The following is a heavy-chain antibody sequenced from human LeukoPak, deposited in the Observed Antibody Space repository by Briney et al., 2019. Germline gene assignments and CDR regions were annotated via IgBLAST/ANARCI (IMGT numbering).Heavy chain of an antibody. V-gene: IGHV3-23*01. CDR1: GFTFSSYA. CDR2: ISGSGGST. CDR3: AKARFGDYDAFDI. J-gene: IGHJ3*02. D-gene: IGHD4-17*01. Sequence: TGGSLRLSCAASGFTFSSYAMSWVRQAPGKGPEWVSAISGSGGSTYYADSVKGRFTISRDNSKNTLYLQMNSLRAEDTAVYYCAKARFGDYDAFDIWGQGTMVTVSS.